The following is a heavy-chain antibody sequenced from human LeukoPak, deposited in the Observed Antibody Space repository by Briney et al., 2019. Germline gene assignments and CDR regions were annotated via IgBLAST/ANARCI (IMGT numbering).Heavy chain of an antibody. D-gene: IGHD4-17*01. CDR1: GFTFSNAW. Sequence: GGSLRLSCAASGFTFSNAWMSWVRQAPGKGLEWVGRIKSKTDGGTTDYAAPVKGRFTISRDNSKNTLYLQMNSLRAEDTAVYYCAKASRGGMTTVTTFDYWGQGTLVTVSS. J-gene: IGHJ4*02. V-gene: IGHV3-15*01. CDR2: IKSKTDGGTT. CDR3: AKASRGGMTTVTTFDY.